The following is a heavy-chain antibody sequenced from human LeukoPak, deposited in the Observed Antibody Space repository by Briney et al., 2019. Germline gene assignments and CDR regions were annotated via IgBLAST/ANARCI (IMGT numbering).Heavy chain of an antibody. J-gene: IGHJ4*02. D-gene: IGHD1-26*01. Sequence: SETLSLTCSVSGDSINNFYWNWIRQPAGRGLEWIGRIYISGTTHYNPSLKSRVTMLVDTSKTQFSLKLTSVTAADTAVYYCARDPFRSSFDSWGQGILVTVSS. CDR2: IYISGTT. CDR3: ARDPFRSSFDS. CDR1: GDSINNFY. V-gene: IGHV4-4*07.